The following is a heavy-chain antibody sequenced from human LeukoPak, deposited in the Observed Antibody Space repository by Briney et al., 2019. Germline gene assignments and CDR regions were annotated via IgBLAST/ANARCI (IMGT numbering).Heavy chain of an antibody. Sequence: GGSLRLSCAASGVTFSNYAMTWVRQAPGKGLEWVSSISANGGGTYYADSVKGRFTVSRDNSQNTLYLQMNSLRAEETAVYYCAKATKSIVVDNYFDYWGQGALVTVSS. D-gene: IGHD3-22*01. CDR1: GVTFSNYA. J-gene: IGHJ4*02. CDR2: ISANGGGT. CDR3: AKATKSIVVDNYFDY. V-gene: IGHV3-23*01.